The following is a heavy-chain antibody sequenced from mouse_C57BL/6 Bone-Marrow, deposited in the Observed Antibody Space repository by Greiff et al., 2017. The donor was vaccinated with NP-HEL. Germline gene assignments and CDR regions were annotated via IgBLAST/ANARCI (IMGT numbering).Heavy chain of an antibody. CDR2: IRNKANGYTT. J-gene: IGHJ4*01. CDR1: GFTFTDYY. CDR3: ARGNYYGSSYAMDY. Sequence: EVQLVESGGGLVQPGGSLSLSCAASGFTFTDYYMSWVRHPPGKALEWLGFIRNKANGYTTEYSASVKVRFTISRDNSQSILYLQMNALRAEDSATYYCARGNYYGSSYAMDYWGQGTSVTVSS. V-gene: IGHV7-3*01. D-gene: IGHD1-1*01.